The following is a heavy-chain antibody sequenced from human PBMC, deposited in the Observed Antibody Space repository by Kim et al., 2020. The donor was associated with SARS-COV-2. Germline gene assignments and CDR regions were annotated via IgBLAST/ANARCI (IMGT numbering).Heavy chain of an antibody. V-gene: IGHV4-34*01. D-gene: IGHD6-13*01. CDR2: INHSGST. Sequence: SETLSLTCAVYGGSFSGYYWSWIRQPPGKGLEWIGEINHSGSTNYNPSLKSRVTISVDTSKNQFSLKLSSVTAADTAVYYCARGGIAAHLDYWGQGTLVT. CDR3: ARGGIAAHLDY. J-gene: IGHJ4*02. CDR1: GGSFSGYY.